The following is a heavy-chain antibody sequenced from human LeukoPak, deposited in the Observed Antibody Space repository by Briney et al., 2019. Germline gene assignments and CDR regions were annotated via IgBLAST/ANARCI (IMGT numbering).Heavy chain of an antibody. V-gene: IGHV3-21*01. J-gene: IGHJ4*02. D-gene: IGHD1-1*01. CDR1: GFTFSSYA. CDR2: ISSSSSYI. CDR3: ARLRTTGTFDY. Sequence: GGSLRLSCAASGFTFSSYAMSWVRQAPGKGLEWVSSISSSSSYIYYADSVKGRFTISRDNAKNSLYLQMNSLRAEDTALYYCARLRTTGTFDYWGQGTLVTVSS.